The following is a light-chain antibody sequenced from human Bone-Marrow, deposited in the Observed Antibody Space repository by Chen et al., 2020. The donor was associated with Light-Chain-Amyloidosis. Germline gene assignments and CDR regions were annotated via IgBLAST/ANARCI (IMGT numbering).Light chain of an antibody. J-gene: IGLJ3*02. V-gene: IGLV6-57*01. CDR1: SGSIATNY. Sequence: NFMLTQHHSVSESPGKTVIISCTRSSGSIATNYVQWYQQRPGSSPTTVIYEDDQRPSGVTDRFSGSIDRSSNAASLAISGLKTEDEADYYCQSYQGSSQGVFGGGTKLTVL. CDR2: EDD. CDR3: QSYQGSSQGV.